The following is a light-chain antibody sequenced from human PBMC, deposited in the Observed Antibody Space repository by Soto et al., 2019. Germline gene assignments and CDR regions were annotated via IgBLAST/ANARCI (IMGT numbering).Light chain of an antibody. V-gene: IGLV1-44*01. Sequence: QPVLTQPPSASGTPGQRVTIACSGSSSNIGSNIVNWYQQLPGTAPKLLIYSNDQRPSGVPDRFSGSKSGTSACLAISGLQSEDEADYHCAAWDDSLIGVVFGGGTKLTVL. J-gene: IGLJ2*01. CDR3: AAWDDSLIGVV. CDR2: SND. CDR1: SSNIGSNI.